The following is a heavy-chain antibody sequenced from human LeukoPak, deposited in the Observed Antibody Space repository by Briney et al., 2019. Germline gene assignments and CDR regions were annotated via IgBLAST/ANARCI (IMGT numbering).Heavy chain of an antibody. J-gene: IGHJ3*02. Sequence: GGSLRLSCAASGFTFSSYSMNWVRQAPGKGLEWLSYFSTSSTTYYADSVKGRFTISRDNAKDSLYLQMNSLRAEGITMYYCVIVRNFAFDIWGQGTMVTVSS. D-gene: IGHD1-14*01. CDR1: GFTFSSYS. CDR2: FSTSSTT. V-gene: IGHV3-48*01. CDR3: VIVRNFAFDI.